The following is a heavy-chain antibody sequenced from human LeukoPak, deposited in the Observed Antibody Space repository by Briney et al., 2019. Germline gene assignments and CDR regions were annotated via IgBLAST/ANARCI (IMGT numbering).Heavy chain of an antibody. CDR1: GFSVSNTY. CDR3: ARSAARLRYYYAMDV. CDR2: ILSGDSGVST. V-gene: IGHV3-53*04. Sequence: PGGSLRLSCAASGFSVSNTYMSWVRQAPGKGLEWVSVILSGDSGVSTYYADSVKGRFTISRHNSKNTLYLQMSSLRAEDTAVYFCARSAARLRYYYAMDVWGQGTTVTVCS. J-gene: IGHJ6*02. D-gene: IGHD6-6*01.